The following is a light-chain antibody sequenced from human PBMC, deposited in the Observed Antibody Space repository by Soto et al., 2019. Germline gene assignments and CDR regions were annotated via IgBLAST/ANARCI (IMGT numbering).Light chain of an antibody. CDR1: QTINSNY. V-gene: IGKV3-20*01. CDR2: AAS. Sequence: EFVLTQSPGTLSLSPGERATLSCRASQTINSNYLAWYQQKRGQAPRLLIYAASARATGIPDRFSGSGSGTDFTLTISRLEPEDFAVYFCQLYGSSPPRYTFGQGTKVDIK. CDR3: QLYGSSPPRYT. J-gene: IGKJ2*01.